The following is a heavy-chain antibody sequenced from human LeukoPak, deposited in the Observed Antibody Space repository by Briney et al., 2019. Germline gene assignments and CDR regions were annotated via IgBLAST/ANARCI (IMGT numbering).Heavy chain of an antibody. CDR2: IYSGGGT. V-gene: IGHV3-53*01. CDR1: GFTVSSNY. J-gene: IGHJ4*02. CDR3: ARVTLSGGPVAAYFDY. D-gene: IGHD6-19*01. Sequence: GGTLRLSCAASGFTVSSNYMSWVRQAPGKGLEWVSCIYSGGGTFYTASVKGRFTFSRDNSKNPLYLQMNNLRAEDTAVYYCARVTLSGGPVAAYFDYWGQGTLVTVSS.